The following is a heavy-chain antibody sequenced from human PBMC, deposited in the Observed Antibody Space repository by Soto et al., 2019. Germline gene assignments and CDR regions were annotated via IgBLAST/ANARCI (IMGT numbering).Heavy chain of an antibody. J-gene: IGHJ4*02. CDR3: ARDHEVPGVIWDY. Sequence: PGGSLRLSCAASGFTFSDHYMSWIRQAPGKGLEWIGYSSNSGSFTRYADSMKGRFAISRDNAKNSLYLQMNSLRAEDTAVYYCARDHEVPGVIWDYWGQGILVTAPQ. D-gene: IGHD3-10*01. CDR1: GFTFSDHY. CDR2: SSNSGSFT. V-gene: IGHV3-11*06.